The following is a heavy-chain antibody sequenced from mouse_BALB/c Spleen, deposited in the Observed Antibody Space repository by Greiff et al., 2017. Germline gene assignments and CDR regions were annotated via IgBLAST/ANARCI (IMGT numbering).Heavy chain of an antibody. V-gene: IGHV1S81*02. CDR2: INPSNGGT. D-gene: IGHD3-3*01. CDR1: GYTFTSYY. Sequence: HVQLQQPGAELVKPGASVKLSCKASGYTFTSYYMYWVKQRPGQGLEWIGGINPSNGGTNFNEKFKSKATLTVDKSSSTAYMQLSSLTSEDSAVYYCTRGEGCPMGYWGQGTSVTVSS. CDR3: TRGEGCPMGY. J-gene: IGHJ4*01.